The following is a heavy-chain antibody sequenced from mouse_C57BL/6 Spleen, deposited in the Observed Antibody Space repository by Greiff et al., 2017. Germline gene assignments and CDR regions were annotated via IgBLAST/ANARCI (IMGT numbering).Heavy chain of an antibody. J-gene: IGHJ1*03. CDR2: IDPETGGT. Sequence: QVQLKESGAELVRPGASVTLSCKASGYTFTDYEMHWVKQTPVHGLEWIGAIDPETGGTAYNQKFKGKAILTADKSSSTAYMELRSLTSEDSADYYCTNIATVVSHGYVDVWGTGTTVTVSA. CDR1: GYTFTDYE. D-gene: IGHD1-1*01. V-gene: IGHV1-15*01. CDR3: TNIATVVSHGYVDV.